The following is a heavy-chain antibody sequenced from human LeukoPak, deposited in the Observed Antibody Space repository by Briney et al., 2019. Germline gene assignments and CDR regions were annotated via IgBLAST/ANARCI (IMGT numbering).Heavy chain of an antibody. CDR2: ISSSGSTI. D-gene: IGHD3-10*01. Sequence: GGSLRLSCAASGFTFSDYYMSWIRQAPGKGLEWVSYISSSGSTIYYADSVKGRFTISRDNAKNSLYLQMNSLRAEDTAVYYCARAPTSPGDYYYYGMDVWGQGTTVTVSS. V-gene: IGHV3-11*01. J-gene: IGHJ6*02. CDR1: GFTFSDYY. CDR3: ARAPTSPGDYYYYGMDV.